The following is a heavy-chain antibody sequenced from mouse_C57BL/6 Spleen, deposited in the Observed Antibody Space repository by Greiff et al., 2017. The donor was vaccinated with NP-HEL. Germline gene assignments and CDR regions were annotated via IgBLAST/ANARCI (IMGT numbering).Heavy chain of an antibody. CDR3: ARTDDYDDGFAY. Sequence: QVQLQQSGPGLVQPSQSLSITCTVSGFSLTSYGVHWVRQSPGKGLEWLGVIWSGGSTDYNAAFISRLSISKDNSKSQVFFKMNSLQADDTAIYYCARTDDYDDGFAYWGQGTLVTVSA. J-gene: IGHJ3*01. CDR1: GFSLTSYG. V-gene: IGHV2-2*01. CDR2: IWSGGST. D-gene: IGHD2-4*01.